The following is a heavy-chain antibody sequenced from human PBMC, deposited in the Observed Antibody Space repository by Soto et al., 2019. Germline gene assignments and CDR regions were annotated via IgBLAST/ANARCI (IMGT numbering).Heavy chain of an antibody. CDR1: GVTFSTYA. CDR3: TTGAYMVRGVIIPNYYYYGMDV. D-gene: IGHD3-10*01. J-gene: IGHJ6*02. CDR2: IKSKTDGGTT. V-gene: IGHV3-15*01. Sequence: WSLRLSCAASGVTFSTYAMHWVRQAPGKGLEWVGRIKSKTDGGTTDYAAPVKGRFTISRDDSKNTLYLQMNSLKTEDTAVYYCTTGAYMVRGVIIPNYYYYGMDVWGQGTTVTVSS.